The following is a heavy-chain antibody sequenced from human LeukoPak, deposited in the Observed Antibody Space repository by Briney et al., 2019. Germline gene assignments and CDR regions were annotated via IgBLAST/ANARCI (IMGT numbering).Heavy chain of an antibody. Sequence: SETLSLTCTVSGGSISSGSYYWSWIRQPAGKGLEWIGGIYTSGSTNYNPSLKSRVTISVDTSKNQFSLKLSSVTAADTAVYYCAREVGYCSSTSCLWGHYYYYYYMDVWGKGTTVTVSS. CDR1: GGSISSGSYY. CDR2: IYTSGST. J-gene: IGHJ6*03. V-gene: IGHV4-61*02. CDR3: AREVGYCSSTSCLWGHYYYYYYMDV. D-gene: IGHD2-2*01.